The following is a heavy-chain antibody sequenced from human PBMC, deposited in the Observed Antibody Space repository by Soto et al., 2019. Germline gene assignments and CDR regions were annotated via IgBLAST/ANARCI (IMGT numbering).Heavy chain of an antibody. CDR1: GGSISSYY. J-gene: IGHJ6*03. CDR3: STTYCSSTSCYASRYYYYYYYMDV. CDR2: IYYSGST. Sequence: PSETLSLTCTVSGGSISSYYWSWIRQPPGKGLEWIGYIYYSGSTNYNPSLKSRVTISVDTSKNQFSLKLRSVTAADTAVYYCSTTYCSSTSCYASRYYYYYYYMDVWGKGTTVTVSS. D-gene: IGHD2-2*01. V-gene: IGHV4-59*08.